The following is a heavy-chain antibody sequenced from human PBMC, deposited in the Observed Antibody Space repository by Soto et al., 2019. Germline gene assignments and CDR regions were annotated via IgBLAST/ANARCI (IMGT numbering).Heavy chain of an antibody. Sequence: SETLSLTCTVSGGSISSYYWSWIRQPPGKGLEWIGCIYYSGRTNYNPSLKSRVTISVDTSKNQFSLKLSSVTAADTAVYYCARHGLWGGAVADTLYYYYYMDGWGKGTTVTVSS. D-gene: IGHD3-16*01. CDR1: GGSISSYY. CDR2: IYYSGRT. J-gene: IGHJ6*03. V-gene: IGHV4-59*08. CDR3: ARHGLWGGAVADTLYYYYYMDG.